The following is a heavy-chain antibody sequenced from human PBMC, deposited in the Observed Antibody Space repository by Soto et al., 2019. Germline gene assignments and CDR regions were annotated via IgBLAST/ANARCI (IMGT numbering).Heavy chain of an antibody. CDR2: INPNTRGT. D-gene: IGHD5-12*01. Sequence: ASVKVSFKASGYIFTGYYIHWVRQAPGQGLEWMGWINPNTRGTHSAQRFQGRVTMTRDTSISTAYMELSSLRSDDSAVYYCARDRYSGYNSQFDYWGQGTLVTV. CDR3: ARDRYSGYNSQFDY. CDR1: GYIFTGYY. J-gene: IGHJ4*02. V-gene: IGHV1-2*02.